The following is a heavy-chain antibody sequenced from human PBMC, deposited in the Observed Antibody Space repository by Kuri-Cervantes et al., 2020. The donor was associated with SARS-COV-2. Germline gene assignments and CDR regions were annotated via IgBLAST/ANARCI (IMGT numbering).Heavy chain of an antibody. D-gene: IGHD2-15*01. CDR2: IYTNGNS. CDR1: GGSISSYY. CDR3: ARRVSPLAASNWFDP. J-gene: IGHJ5*02. V-gene: IGHV4-4*07. Sequence: GSLRLSCTVSGGSISSYYWSWIRQPAGKGLEWIGRIYTNGNSNYNPSLKSRVTMSVDTSKNQFSLKLTSVTAADTAVYYCARRVSPLAASNWFDPWGQGTLVTVSS.